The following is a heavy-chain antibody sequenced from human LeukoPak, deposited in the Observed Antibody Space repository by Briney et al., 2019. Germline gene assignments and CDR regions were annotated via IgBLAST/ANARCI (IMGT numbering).Heavy chain of an antibody. CDR2: INPSGGST. Sequence: GASVKVSRKASGYTFTSYYMHWVRQAPGQGLEWMGIINPSGGSTSYAQKFQGRVTMTRDTSTSTVYMELSSLRSEDTAVYYCARDIPCGGDCYNWFDPWGQGTLVTVSS. D-gene: IGHD2-21*02. CDR1: GYTFTSYY. V-gene: IGHV1-46*01. CDR3: ARDIPCGGDCYNWFDP. J-gene: IGHJ5*02.